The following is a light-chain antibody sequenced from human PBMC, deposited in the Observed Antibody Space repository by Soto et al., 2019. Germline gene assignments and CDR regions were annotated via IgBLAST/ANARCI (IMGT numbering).Light chain of an antibody. CDR3: QQYFNWPLTLT. CDR1: QNIRTN. V-gene: IGKV3-15*01. CDR2: GAS. Sequence: EIVLTQSPATLSVSAGGTVTLSCRASQNIRTNVDWYQQIPGRAPRLLVYGASTRATGVPARFRGSGSGIEFKLTISTLQAEDSAFYYCQQYFNWPLTLTFGPGTKVQIK. J-gene: IGKJ4*01.